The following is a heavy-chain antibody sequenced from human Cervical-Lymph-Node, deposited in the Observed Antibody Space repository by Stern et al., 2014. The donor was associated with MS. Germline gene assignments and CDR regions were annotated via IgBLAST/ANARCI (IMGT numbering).Heavy chain of an antibody. CDR3: IATLSGIAVADPFDY. J-gene: IGHJ4*02. Sequence: QVQLVQSGAEVKKPGASVKVSCKVSGFTLTDLSIHWVRQAPGKGLEWMGGGDPEDGETIYAQKFQGRVTMTEDTSTDTAYMELSSLRSDDTAMFYCIATLSGIAVADPFDYWGQGTLVTVSS. CDR1: GFTLTDLS. D-gene: IGHD6-19*01. V-gene: IGHV1-24*01. CDR2: GDPEDGET.